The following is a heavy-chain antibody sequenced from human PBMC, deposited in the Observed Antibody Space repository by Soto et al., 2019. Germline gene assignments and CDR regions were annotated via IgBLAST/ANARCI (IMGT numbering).Heavy chain of an antibody. CDR3: ARDRAAGLDY. J-gene: IGHJ4*02. CDR2: ISSSSSYI. Sequence: PGESLRLSCAASGFTFSSYSMNWVRQAPGKGLEWVSSISSSSSYIYYADSVKGRFTISRDNAKNSLYLQMNSLRAEDTAVYYCARDRAAGLDYWGQGTLVTVSS. CDR1: GFTFSSYS. V-gene: IGHV3-21*01. D-gene: IGHD6-13*01.